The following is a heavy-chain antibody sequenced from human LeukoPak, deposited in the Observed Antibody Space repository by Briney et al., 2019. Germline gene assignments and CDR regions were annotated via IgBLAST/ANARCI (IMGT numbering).Heavy chain of an antibody. J-gene: IGHJ6*03. V-gene: IGHV4-39*07. CDR3: ARMEGGMWYMDV. Sequence: SETLSLTCTVSGGSISSSSYYWGWIRQPPGKGLEWIGEINHSGSTNYNPSLKSRVTISVDTSKNQFSLKLSSVTAADTAVYYCARMEGGMWYMDVWGKGTTVTVSS. D-gene: IGHD3-16*01. CDR2: INHSGST. CDR1: GGSISSSSYY.